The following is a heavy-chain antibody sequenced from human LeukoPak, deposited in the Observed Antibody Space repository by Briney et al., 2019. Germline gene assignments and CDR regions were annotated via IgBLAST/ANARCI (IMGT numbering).Heavy chain of an antibody. CDR3: ARGEYSSSWYPFDY. CDR2: MKSNSGDT. V-gene: IGHV1-8*01. CDR1: GYTFTGYD. J-gene: IGHJ4*02. D-gene: IGHD6-13*01. Sequence: ASVKVSCKTSGYTFTGYDINWVRPAPGQGLEWMGWMKSNSGDTHFAQKFQGGLTMTRNTSISTAFMELSSLRSEDTAVYYCARGEYSSSWYPFDYWGQGSLVTVSS.